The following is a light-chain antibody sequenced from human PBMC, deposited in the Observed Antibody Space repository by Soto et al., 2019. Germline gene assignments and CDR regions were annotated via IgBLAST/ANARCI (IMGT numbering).Light chain of an antibody. Sequence: EILITQSPATLSVSPGERATLSCRASQSVSSNLAWYQQKPGQAPRLLIYGASTRATGIPARFSGSGSGTEFTLTISSLQSEDFAVYYCQQYNDWWTFGQGTKVEIK. CDR3: QQYNDWWT. J-gene: IGKJ1*01. CDR1: QSVSSN. CDR2: GAS. V-gene: IGKV3-15*01.